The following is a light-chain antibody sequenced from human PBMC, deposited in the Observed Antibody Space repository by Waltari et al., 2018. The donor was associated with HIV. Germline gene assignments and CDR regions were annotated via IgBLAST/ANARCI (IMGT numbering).Light chain of an antibody. V-gene: IGKV3-15*01. Sequence: EVVMTQSPVTLSVSPGERATLSCRASQTVGSDLAWYQQKPGQSTRLLIYGTSNRATGIPARFIGSGSGTEFTLTIGSVQSEDSAVYFCQQYNNWLTFGGGTKVEIK. CDR1: QTVGSD. CDR3: QQYNNWLT. J-gene: IGKJ4*01. CDR2: GTS.